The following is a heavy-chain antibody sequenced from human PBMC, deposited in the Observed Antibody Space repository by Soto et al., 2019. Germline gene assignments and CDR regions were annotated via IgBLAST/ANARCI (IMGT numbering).Heavy chain of an antibody. CDR1: GFTFSNAW. D-gene: IGHD5-18*01. CDR3: TTAWIQHLSGRFGGYSYPGMAA. CDR2: IKSKTDGGTT. V-gene: IGHV3-15*07. Sequence: GGSLRLSCAASGFTFSNAWMNWVRQAPGKGLEWLGRIKSKTDGGTTDYAAPVKARFTISRDDSKNTLYLQMNSLKTEDTPVYYCTTAWIQHLSGRFGGYSYPGMAAWGQGTPVTVS. J-gene: IGHJ6*02.